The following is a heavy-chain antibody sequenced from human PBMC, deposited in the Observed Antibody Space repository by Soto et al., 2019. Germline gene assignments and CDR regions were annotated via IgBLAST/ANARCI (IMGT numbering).Heavy chain of an antibody. CDR2: IYHSGST. V-gene: IGHV4-4*02. J-gene: IGHJ3*02. D-gene: IGHD2-2*02. CDR1: SGSISSSNW. Sequence: QVQLQESGPGLVKPSGTLSLTCAVSSGSISSSNWWRWVRQPPGKGLEWIGEIYHSGSTNYNPSLKSRVTISVDKSKNQFSLKLSSVTAADTAVYYCARGYCSSTSCYRAHAFDIWGQGTMVTVSS. CDR3: ARGYCSSTSCYRAHAFDI.